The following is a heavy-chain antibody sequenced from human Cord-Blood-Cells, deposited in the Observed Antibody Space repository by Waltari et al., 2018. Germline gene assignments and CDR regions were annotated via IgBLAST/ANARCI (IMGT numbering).Heavy chain of an antibody. CDR1: AGSFSVYY. Sequence: QVQLQQWCAGLLKPSETLSLTCAVYAGSFSVYYWSWILQPPGQGLEWIGEINHSGSTNYNPSLKSRVTISVDTSKNQFSLKLSSVTAADTAVYYCARGPRGGSGIRTPIEGYFDLWGRGTLVTVSS. V-gene: IGHV4-34*01. CDR2: INHSGST. J-gene: IGHJ2*01. CDR3: ARGPRGGSGIRTPIEGYFDL. D-gene: IGHD3-10*01.